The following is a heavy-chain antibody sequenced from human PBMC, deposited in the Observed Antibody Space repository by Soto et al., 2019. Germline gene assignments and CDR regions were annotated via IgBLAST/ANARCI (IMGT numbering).Heavy chain of an antibody. CDR2: TYDTSQWYN. D-gene: IGHD3-9*01. V-gene: IGHV6-1*01. J-gene: IGHJ6*02. CDR1: GESVDRNSPG. CDR3: ARDQGGDILTQTGHYYYGMAV. Sequence: PSPTLSLTGVIYGESVDRNSPGRIWKRQSTSRGLAWLGRTYDTSQWYNYAAVSVKSPITPNPDPSKNQFSLQLNSLTPEDTAVYYCARDQGGDILTQTGHYYYGMAVRGQGTTLPVSS.